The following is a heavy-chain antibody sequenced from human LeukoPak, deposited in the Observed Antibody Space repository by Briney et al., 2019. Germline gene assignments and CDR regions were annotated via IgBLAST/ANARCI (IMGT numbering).Heavy chain of an antibody. J-gene: IGHJ4*02. V-gene: IGHV3-21*01. CDR3: ARVPAVAGDYFDY. D-gene: IGHD6-19*01. CDR2: ISSSSYI. CDR1: GFTFSSYS. Sequence: GGSLKLSCAASGFTFSSYSMNWVRQAPGKGLEWVSSISSSSYIYYADSVKGRFTISRDNAKNSLYLQMNSLRAEDTAVYYCARVPAVAGDYFDYWGQGTLVTVSS.